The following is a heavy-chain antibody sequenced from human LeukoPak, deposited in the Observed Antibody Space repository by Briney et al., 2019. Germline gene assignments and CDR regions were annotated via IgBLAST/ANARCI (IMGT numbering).Heavy chain of an antibody. Sequence: SQTLSLTCAISGDSVSSNSATWNWIRQSPSRGLEWLGRTYYRSKWHNDYSVSVKSRITINPDTSKNQFSLHLNSVTPEDTAVYYCARGSKGSSPCWYFDLWGRGTLVTVSS. CDR1: GDSVSSNSAT. CDR2: TYYRSKWHN. CDR3: ARGSKGSSPCWYFDL. D-gene: IGHD6-13*01. J-gene: IGHJ2*01. V-gene: IGHV6-1*01.